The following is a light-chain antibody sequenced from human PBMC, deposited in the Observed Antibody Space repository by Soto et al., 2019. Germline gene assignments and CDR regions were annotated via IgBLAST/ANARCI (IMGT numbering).Light chain of an antibody. CDR2: NVS. J-gene: IGKJ4*01. CDR1: QSVGSY. Sequence: EIVLTQSPATLALSPGERATLSCRASQSVGSYLAWYQQRPGRAPRLLISNVSNRATGIPPRFSGSGSGPDFPLTIGNLEPGDFAVYYCQQRGREHTFGGGTKVEMK. CDR3: QQRGREHT. V-gene: IGKV3-11*01.